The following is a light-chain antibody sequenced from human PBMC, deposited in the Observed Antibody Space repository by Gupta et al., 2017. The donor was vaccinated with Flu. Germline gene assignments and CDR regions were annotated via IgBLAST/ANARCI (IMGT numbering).Light chain of an antibody. V-gene: IGKV3-20*01. Sequence: EIVLTQSPGTLSLSPGERVTLSCRASQSGSSDYLAWYQQKPGQTPRLLIYGASNRATGIPDRFSGSGYGTDFTLTISSLEHEDSAVYYWQQYGSPITFGGGTKVEIE. CDR3: QQYGSPIT. CDR1: QSGSSDY. J-gene: IGKJ4*01. CDR2: GAS.